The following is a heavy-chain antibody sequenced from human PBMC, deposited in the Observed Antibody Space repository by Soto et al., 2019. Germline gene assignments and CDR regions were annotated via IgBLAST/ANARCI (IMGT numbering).Heavy chain of an antibody. Sequence: PGGSLSLSCAASGFTFSSYSLNWVRQAPGKGLGWVSYITSSGTTVYYADSVRGRFTISRDNAKNSLYLQMNSLRDDDTAVYYCARGSSNWAYYFDFWGQGTLVTVSS. D-gene: IGHD6-13*01. CDR2: ITSSGTTV. V-gene: IGHV3-48*02. CDR3: ARGSSNWAYYFDF. CDR1: GFTFSSYS. J-gene: IGHJ4*02.